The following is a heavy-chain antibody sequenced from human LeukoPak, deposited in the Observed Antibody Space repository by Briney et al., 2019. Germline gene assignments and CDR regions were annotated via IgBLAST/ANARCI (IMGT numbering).Heavy chain of an antibody. J-gene: IGHJ4*02. CDR3: ANSGSAPKPLYFDY. D-gene: IGHD1-26*01. Sequence: QAGGSLRLSCAASGFTFSSYWMHWVRQAPGKGLVWVSRINSDGSSTSYADSVKGRFTISRDNAKNTLYLQMNSLRAEDTAVYYCANSGSAPKPLYFDYWGQGTLVTVSS. CDR1: GFTFSSYW. V-gene: IGHV3-74*01. CDR2: INSDGSST.